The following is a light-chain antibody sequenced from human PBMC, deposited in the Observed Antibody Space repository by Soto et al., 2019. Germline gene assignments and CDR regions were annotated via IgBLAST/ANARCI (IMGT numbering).Light chain of an antibody. V-gene: IGLV2-14*01. Sequence: QSALTQPASVSGSPGQAITISCTGTSSDVGGYTYVSWYQQHPGKAPKFIIYDVSNRPSGVSNRFSGSKSGNTASLTISGLQAEDEADYYCSSYPTSNTRQIVFGTGTKVTVL. CDR3: SSYPTSNTRQIV. CDR2: DVS. CDR1: SSDVGGYTY. J-gene: IGLJ1*01.